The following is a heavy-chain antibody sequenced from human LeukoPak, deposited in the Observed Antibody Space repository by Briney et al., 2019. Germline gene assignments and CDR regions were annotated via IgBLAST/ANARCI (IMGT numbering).Heavy chain of an antibody. D-gene: IGHD2-8*01. CDR3: ARDNGVSYPDRAFDI. CDR2: IYSGGST. CDR1: GFTVSSNY. J-gene: IGHJ3*02. Sequence: GRSLRLSCAASGFTVSSNYMSWVRQAPGRGLEWVSIIYSGGSTYYADSVKGRFTISRDNSKNTLYLQMNSLRAEDTAVYYCARDNGVSYPDRAFDIWGQGTMVTVSS. V-gene: IGHV3-53*01.